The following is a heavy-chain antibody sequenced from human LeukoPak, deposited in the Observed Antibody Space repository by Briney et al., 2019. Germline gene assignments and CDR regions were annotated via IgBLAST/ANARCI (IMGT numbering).Heavy chain of an antibody. CDR1: GDSISSGDYY. V-gene: IGHV4-61*02. CDR2: ISNSGST. Sequence: PSQTLSLTCTVSGDSISSGDYYWSWIRQPAGKGLEWIGRISNSGSTNYNPSLKSRVTISVDTSKNQFSLKLSSVTAADTAVYFCARGPYSYDSSGAFDIWGQGTMVTVSS. J-gene: IGHJ3*02. D-gene: IGHD3-22*01. CDR3: ARGPYSYDSSGAFDI.